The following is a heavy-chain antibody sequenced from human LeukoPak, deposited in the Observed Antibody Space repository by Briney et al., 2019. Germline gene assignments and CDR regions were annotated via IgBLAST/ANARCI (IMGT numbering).Heavy chain of an antibody. CDR1: GYTFTGYY. CDR2: ISYDGSNK. CDR3: ARDMDDSSGFDY. V-gene: IGHV3-30-3*01. Sequence: SCTASGYTFTGYYMHWVRQAPGKGLEWVAVISYDGSNKYYADSVKGRFTISRDNSKNTLYLQMNSLRAEDTAVYYCARDMDDSSGFDYWGQGTLVTVSS. D-gene: IGHD3-22*01. J-gene: IGHJ4*02.